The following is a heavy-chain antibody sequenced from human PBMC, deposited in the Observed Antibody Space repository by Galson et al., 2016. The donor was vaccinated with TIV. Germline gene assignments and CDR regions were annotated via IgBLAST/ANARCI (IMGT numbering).Heavy chain of an antibody. V-gene: IGHV3-23*01. CDR1: GFIFNTYS. D-gene: IGHD2-21*02. CDR2: INAAGDIT. Sequence: SLRLSCAASGFIFNTYSMNWVRQAPGKGLEWVSVINAAGDITNYADSLKGRFIVSRDNPKNTLYLQMNSLRAEDTAVYYCAKEAVTGYYFYYMDVWGKGTTVTVSS. J-gene: IGHJ6*03. CDR3: AKEAVTGYYFYYMDV.